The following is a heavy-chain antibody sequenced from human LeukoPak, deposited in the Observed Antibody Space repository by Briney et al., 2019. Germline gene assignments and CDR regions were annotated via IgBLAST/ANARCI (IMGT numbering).Heavy chain of an antibody. CDR1: GFKFTNYA. V-gene: IGHV3-23*01. CDR2: IGGSGVTK. J-gene: IGHJ3*02. Sequence: GGSLRLSCAASGFKFTNYAMHWVRQAPGKGLEWVSTIGGSGVTKFYADSVAGRFTISRDNAKNSLYLQMNSLRAEDTAVYYCAREGSCSSTSCYRDDAFDIWGQGTMVTVSS. D-gene: IGHD2-2*02. CDR3: AREGSCSSTSCYRDDAFDI.